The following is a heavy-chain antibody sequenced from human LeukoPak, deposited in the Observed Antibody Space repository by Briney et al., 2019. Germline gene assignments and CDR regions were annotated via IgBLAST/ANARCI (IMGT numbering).Heavy chain of an antibody. CDR1: GGSINSANYY. D-gene: IGHD1-26*01. CDR2: VNHSGST. V-gene: IGHV4-30-4*01. CDR3: ARGRRTQVGATKRSTNWYFDL. Sequence: PSQTLSLTCTGSGGSINSANYYWTWIRQPPGKGLEWIGEVNHSGSTNYNPSLKSRVTISVDTSKNQFSLKLSSVTAADTAVYYCARGRRTQVGATKRSTNWYFDLWGRGTLVTVSS. J-gene: IGHJ2*01.